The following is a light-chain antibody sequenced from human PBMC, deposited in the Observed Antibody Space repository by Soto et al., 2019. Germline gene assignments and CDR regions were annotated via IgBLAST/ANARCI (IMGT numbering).Light chain of an antibody. V-gene: IGKV1-9*01. CDR1: QDISSY. CDR2: LAS. CDR3: QSLNRFPHS. J-gene: IGKJ4*01. Sequence: IQLTPSPSSLSASVGDRVTITCRASQDISSYLAWYQQKPGKAPKLLIYLASTLHSGVPSSFSGSGSGTDFSLTIRSLQPEDAATYYCQSLNRFPHSFGGGTKVEIK.